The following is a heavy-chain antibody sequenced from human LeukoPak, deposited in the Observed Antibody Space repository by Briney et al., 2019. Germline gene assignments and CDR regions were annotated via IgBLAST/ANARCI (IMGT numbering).Heavy chain of an antibody. CDR2: IYTSGST. CDR1: GGSISSGSYY. V-gene: IGHV4-61*02. J-gene: IGHJ4*02. Sequence: SETLPLTCTVSGGSISSGSYYWSWIRQPAGKGLEWIGRIYTSGSTNYNPSLKSRVTISVDTSKNQFSLKLSSVTAADTAVYYCARVVTIFGVVRVYWGQGTLVTVSS. CDR3: ARVVTIFGVVRVY. D-gene: IGHD3-3*01.